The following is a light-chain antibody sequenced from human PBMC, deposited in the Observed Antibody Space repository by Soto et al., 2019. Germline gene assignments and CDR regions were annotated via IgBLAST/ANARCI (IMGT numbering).Light chain of an antibody. J-gene: IGLJ2*01. Sequence: QSALTQPPSASGTPGQRVTISCSGSSSNIGSNYVYWYQQLPGTAPKLLIYRNNQRPSGVPDRFSGSKSDTSASLAISGLRSEDEADYSCAAWDDSLSGVIFGGGTKLTVL. CDR1: SSNIGSNY. V-gene: IGLV1-47*01. CDR2: RNN. CDR3: AAWDDSLSGVI.